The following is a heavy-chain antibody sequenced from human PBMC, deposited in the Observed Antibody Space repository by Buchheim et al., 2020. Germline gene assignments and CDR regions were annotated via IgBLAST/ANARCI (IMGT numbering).Heavy chain of an antibody. CDR3: AKTGQDWEGGDYLDY. CDR2: ISGSGLST. CDR1: GFTFSTYA. Sequence: EVQLLESGGGLVQPGGSLRLSCAASGFTFSTYAMTWVRLVPGKGLEWVSGISGSGLSTKYPDSVKGRLTISRDNSKNTLYLQMSTLRAEDTAEYYCAKTGQDWEGGDYLDYWGQGTL. V-gene: IGHV3-23*01. J-gene: IGHJ4*02. D-gene: IGHD1-14*01.